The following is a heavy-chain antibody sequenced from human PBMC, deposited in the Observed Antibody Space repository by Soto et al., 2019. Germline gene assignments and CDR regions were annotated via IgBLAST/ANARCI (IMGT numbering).Heavy chain of an antibody. Sequence: QVQLVDSGGGVVQPGRSLRLSCAASGFTFTTYGMHWVRRAPGKGLEWVAVISYDGSHAYYADSVKGRFTISRDNSKNTLYLQINSLRAEDTAVYYCAKGRTYSVASGFDYWGRGPLVTVSS. CDR3: AKGRTYSVASGFDY. J-gene: IGHJ4*02. V-gene: IGHV3-30*18. D-gene: IGHD1-26*01. CDR2: ISYDGSHA. CDR1: GFTFTTYG.